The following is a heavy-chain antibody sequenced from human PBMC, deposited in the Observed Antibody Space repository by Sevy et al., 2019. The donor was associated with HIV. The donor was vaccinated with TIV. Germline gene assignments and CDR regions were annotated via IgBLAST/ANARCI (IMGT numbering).Heavy chain of an antibody. CDR1: GFTFTSSA. CDR3: AAESSYGALTIFDY. D-gene: IGHD5-18*01. CDR2: IVVGSGNT. Sequence: SVKVSCKASGFTFTSSAVKWVRQARGQRLEWIGWIVVGSGNTNYAQKFQERVTITRDMSTSTAYMELSSLRSEDTAVYYCAAESSYGALTIFDYWGQGTLVTVSS. V-gene: IGHV1-58*01. J-gene: IGHJ4*02.